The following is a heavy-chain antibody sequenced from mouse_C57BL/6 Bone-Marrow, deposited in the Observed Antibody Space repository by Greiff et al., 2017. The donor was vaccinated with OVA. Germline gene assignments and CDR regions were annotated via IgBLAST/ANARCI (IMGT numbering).Heavy chain of an antibody. J-gene: IGHJ2*01. V-gene: IGHV1-81*01. Sequence: VQLQQSGAELARPGASVKLSCTASGYTFTSYGISWVKQRTGQGLEWIGEIYPRSGNTYYNEKFKGKATLTADKSSSTAYMELRSLTSEDSAVDFGARSCYYGSKVDDWGQGTTLTVS. CDR3: ARSCYYGSKVDD. CDR2: IYPRSGNT. D-gene: IGHD1-1*01. CDR1: GYTFTSYG.